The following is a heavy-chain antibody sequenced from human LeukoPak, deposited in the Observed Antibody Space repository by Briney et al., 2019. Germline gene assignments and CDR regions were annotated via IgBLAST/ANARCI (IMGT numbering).Heavy chain of an antibody. Sequence: ASVKVSCKASGGTFSSYAISWVRQAPGQGLEWMGGIIPIFGIANYAQKFQGRATITTDESTSTAYMELSSLRSEDRAVYYCARGSFTRPYDSSGYYYFDYWGQGTLVTVSS. V-gene: IGHV1-69*05. CDR2: IIPIFGIA. CDR3: ARGSFTRPYDSSGYYYFDY. CDR1: GGTFSSYA. J-gene: IGHJ4*02. D-gene: IGHD3-22*01.